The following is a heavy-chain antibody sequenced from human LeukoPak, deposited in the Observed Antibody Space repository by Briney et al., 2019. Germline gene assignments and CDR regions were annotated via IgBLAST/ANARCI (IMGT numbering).Heavy chain of an antibody. V-gene: IGHV3-23*01. Sequence: GGSLRLSCAASGFTFSSGDMKWVRQAPGKGLEGVSGISGNGGSTYYADSVKGRFTISRDNSKNTLSLQMNSLRAEDTAVYYCAKVNWCSASCADAWGQGTLVPVSS. CDR2: ISGNGGST. D-gene: IGHD2-2*01. J-gene: IGHJ4*02. CDR3: AKVNWCSASCADA. CDR1: GFTFSSGD.